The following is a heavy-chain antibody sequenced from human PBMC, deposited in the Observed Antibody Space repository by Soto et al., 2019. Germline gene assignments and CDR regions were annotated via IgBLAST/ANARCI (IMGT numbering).Heavy chain of an antibody. CDR2: ISSSSSTI. CDR3: ARENWFDP. Sequence: GGSLRLSCAASGFTFSSYSMNWVRQAPGKGLEWVSYISSSSSTIYYADSVKGRFTISRDNAKNSLYLQMNSLRAEDTAVYYCARENWFDPWGQGTLVTVSS. J-gene: IGHJ5*02. V-gene: IGHV3-48*01. CDR1: GFTFSSYS.